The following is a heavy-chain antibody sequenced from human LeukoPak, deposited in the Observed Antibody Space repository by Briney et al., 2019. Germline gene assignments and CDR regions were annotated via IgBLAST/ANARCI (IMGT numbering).Heavy chain of an antibody. CDR2: ISGSGGST. Sequence: PGGSLRLSCAASGFTFSSYAMSGVRQAPGKGLEWVSAISGSGGSTYYADSVKGRFTISRDNSKNTLYLQMNSLRAEDTAVYYCAKAPSSSSWEIDFDYWGQGTLVTVSS. D-gene: IGHD6-13*01. CDR1: GFTFSSYA. CDR3: AKAPSSSSWEIDFDY. V-gene: IGHV3-23*01. J-gene: IGHJ4*02.